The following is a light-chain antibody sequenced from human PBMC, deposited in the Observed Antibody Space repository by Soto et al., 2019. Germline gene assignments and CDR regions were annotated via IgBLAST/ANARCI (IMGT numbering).Light chain of an antibody. V-gene: IGKV2-28*01. J-gene: IGKJ1*01. CDR1: QSLLHSNGYNY. CDR2: LGS. CDR3: MQSLHTRT. Sequence: DIVMTQSPLSLPVTPGEPASISCRSSQSLLHSNGYNYLDWYLQKPGQSPQLLIYLGSHRASGVPDRFSGSESGTDFTLKISRVEAEDVGVYYCMQSLHTRTFDQGTRVEIK.